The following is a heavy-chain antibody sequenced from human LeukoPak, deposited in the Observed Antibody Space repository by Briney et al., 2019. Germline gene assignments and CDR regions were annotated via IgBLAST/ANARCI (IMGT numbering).Heavy chain of an antibody. V-gene: IGHV3-23*01. CDR1: GFTFSSYA. CDR3: AKDAKPYYYDSSGYYYAGAFDI. D-gene: IGHD3-22*01. J-gene: IGHJ3*02. CDR2: VSDSGGNT. Sequence: GGSLRLSCTASGFTFSSYAVSWVRQAPGKGLEWVSAVSDSGGNTYYADSVKGRFTISRDNSKNTLHLQMNSLRAEDTAVYYCAKDAKPYYYDSSGYYYAGAFDIWGQGTMVTVSS.